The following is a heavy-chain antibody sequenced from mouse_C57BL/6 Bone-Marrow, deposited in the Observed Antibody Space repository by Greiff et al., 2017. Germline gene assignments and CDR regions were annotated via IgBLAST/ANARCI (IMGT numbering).Heavy chain of an antibody. Sequence: QVQLQQPGAELVKPGASVKLSCKASGYTFTSYCMHWVKQRPGRGLEWIGRFDPNSGGTKYNEKLKSKATLTVDKPYSTAYMQLSCLTSEDSAVYYCARDYYGSLYWGQGTLVTVSA. CDR1: GYTFTSYC. J-gene: IGHJ3*01. V-gene: IGHV1-72*01. D-gene: IGHD1-1*01. CDR2: FDPNSGGT. CDR3: ARDYYGSLY.